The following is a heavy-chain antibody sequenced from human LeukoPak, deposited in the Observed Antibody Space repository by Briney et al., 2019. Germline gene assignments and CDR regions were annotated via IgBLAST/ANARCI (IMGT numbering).Heavy chain of an antibody. CDR1: GGSFSGYS. CDR3: ARDGSEGSGWRNYFDY. D-gene: IGHD6-19*01. CDR2: INHSGST. Sequence: SETLSLTCAVYGGSFSGYSWTWIRQPPGKGLEWIGEINHSGSTIYNPSLKSRITISVDTSKNQFSLKLSSVTAADTAMYYCARDGSEGSGWRNYFDYWGQGTLLTVSS. V-gene: IGHV4-34*01. J-gene: IGHJ4*02.